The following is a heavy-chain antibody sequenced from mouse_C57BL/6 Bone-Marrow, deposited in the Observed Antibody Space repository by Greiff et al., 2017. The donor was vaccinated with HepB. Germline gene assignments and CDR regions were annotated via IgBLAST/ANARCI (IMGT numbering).Heavy chain of an antibody. Sequence: EVKLMESGGGLVKPGGSLKLSCAASGFTFSDYGMHWVRQAPEKGLEWVAYISSGSSTIYYADTVKGRFTISRDNAKNTLFLQMTSLRSEDTAMYYCARGTVVATGYWGQGTTLTVSS. CDR3: ARGTVVATGY. D-gene: IGHD1-1*01. V-gene: IGHV5-17*01. CDR1: GFTFSDYG. J-gene: IGHJ2*01. CDR2: ISSGSSTI.